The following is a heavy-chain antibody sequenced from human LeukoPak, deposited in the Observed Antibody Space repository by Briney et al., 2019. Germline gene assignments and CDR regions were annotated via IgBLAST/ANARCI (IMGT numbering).Heavy chain of an antibody. J-gene: IGHJ4*02. V-gene: IGHV3-30*03. Sequence: GRSLRLSCAASGFTFSSYGMHWVRQAPGKGLEWVAVISYDGSNKYYADSVKGRFTISRDNSKNTLYLQMNSLRAEDTAVYYCAREWDSSGYNYYFDYWGQGTLVTVSS. CDR3: AREWDSSGYNYYFDY. CDR1: GFTFSSYG. CDR2: ISYDGSNK. D-gene: IGHD3-22*01.